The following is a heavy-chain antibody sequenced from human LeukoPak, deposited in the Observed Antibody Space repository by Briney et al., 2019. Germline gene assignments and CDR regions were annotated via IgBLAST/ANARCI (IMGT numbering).Heavy chain of an antibody. D-gene: IGHD4-17*01. CDR3: ARGDYQAGAFDI. V-gene: IGHV3-30*04. J-gene: IGHJ3*02. Sequence: GGSLRLSCAASRFTFSSYALHWVRQAPGKGLEWVAVISYDGSYKYYADSVKGRFTISRDNAKNSLYLQMNSLRAEDTAVYYCARGDYQAGAFDIWGQGTMVTVSS. CDR2: ISYDGSYK. CDR1: RFTFSSYA.